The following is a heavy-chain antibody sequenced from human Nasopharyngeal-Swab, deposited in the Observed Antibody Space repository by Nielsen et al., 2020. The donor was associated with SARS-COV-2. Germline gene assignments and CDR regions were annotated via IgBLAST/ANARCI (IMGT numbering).Heavy chain of an antibody. V-gene: IGHV3-73*01. CDR3: TRCGGGCYSGRDY. D-gene: IGHD2-15*01. J-gene: IGHJ4*02. Sequence: GGSLRLSCAASGFTFSDSAIHWVRQASGKGLEWVGRVRSKGNNYATAYSASVKGRFIIFRDDPTNTAYLQMNSLKTEDTAMYYCTRCGGGCYSGRDYWGQETLVTVSS. CDR2: VRSKGNNYAT. CDR1: GFTFSDSA.